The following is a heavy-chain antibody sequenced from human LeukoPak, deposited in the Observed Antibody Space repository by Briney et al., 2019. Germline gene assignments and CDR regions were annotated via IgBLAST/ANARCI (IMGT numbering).Heavy chain of an antibody. CDR3: AREPITIFGVAALEGNWFDP. V-gene: IGHV1-69*05. CDR1: GGTFSSYA. J-gene: IGHJ5*02. Sequence: GASVKVSCKASGGTFSSYAISWVRQAPGQGLEWMGRIIPIFGTANYAQKFQGRVTMTRDTSTSTVYMELSSLRSEDTAVYYCAREPITIFGVAALEGNWFDPWGQGTLVTVSS. D-gene: IGHD3-3*01. CDR2: IIPIFGTA.